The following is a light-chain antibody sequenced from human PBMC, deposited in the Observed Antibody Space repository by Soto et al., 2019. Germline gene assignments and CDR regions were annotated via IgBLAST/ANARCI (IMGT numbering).Light chain of an antibody. V-gene: IGLV2-14*01. Sequence: QSALTQPASVSGSPGQSITISCTGTSSDVGGYNYVSWYQHHPGKAPKLMIYEVSNRPSGVSNRFSGSKSRNTASLTISGLQAEDEADHYCSSYTSSSTPYVFGAGTKVTVL. CDR1: SSDVGGYNY. CDR3: SSYTSSSTPYV. CDR2: EVS. J-gene: IGLJ1*01.